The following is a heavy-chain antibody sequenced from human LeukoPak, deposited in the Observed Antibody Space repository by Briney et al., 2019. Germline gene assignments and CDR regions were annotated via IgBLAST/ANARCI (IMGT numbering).Heavy chain of an antibody. CDR3: ARVPSTMIVVDLFDC. Sequence: SQTLSLTCTVSGGSISSSSYYWGWIRQPPGKGLEWIGSIYYSGSTYYNPSLKSRVTISVDTSKNQFSLKLSSVTAADTAVYYCARVPSTMIVVDLFDCWGQGTLVTVSS. CDR2: IYYSGST. J-gene: IGHJ4*02. D-gene: IGHD3-22*01. CDR1: GGSISSSSYY. V-gene: IGHV4-39*07.